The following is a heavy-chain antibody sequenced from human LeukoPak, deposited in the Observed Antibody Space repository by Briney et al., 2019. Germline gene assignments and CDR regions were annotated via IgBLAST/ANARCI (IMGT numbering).Heavy chain of an antibody. CDR2: ISGSGGST. J-gene: IGHJ4*02. Sequence: GGSLRLSCAASGFTFSSYAMSWVRQAPGKGLEGVSAISGSGGSTYYADSVKGRFTISRDNSKNTLYLQMNSLRAEDTAVYYCAKDLAYYYDSSGYPDYWGQGTLVTVSS. V-gene: IGHV3-23*01. CDR3: AKDLAYYYDSSGYPDY. D-gene: IGHD3-22*01. CDR1: GFTFSSYA.